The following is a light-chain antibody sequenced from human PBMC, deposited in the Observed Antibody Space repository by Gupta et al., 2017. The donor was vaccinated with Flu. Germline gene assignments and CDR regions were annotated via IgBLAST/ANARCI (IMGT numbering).Light chain of an antibody. CDR1: SSDVGGYNY. CDR3: SSYVGSNNFKV. Sequence: VTISCTGTSSDVGGYNYVSWYQQYPGKAPTLLIYEVSSRPSGVPDRFSGSKSGNTASLTVSGLQAEDEADYYCSSYVGSNNFKVFGGGTKLTVL. V-gene: IGLV2-8*01. J-gene: IGLJ3*02. CDR2: EVS.